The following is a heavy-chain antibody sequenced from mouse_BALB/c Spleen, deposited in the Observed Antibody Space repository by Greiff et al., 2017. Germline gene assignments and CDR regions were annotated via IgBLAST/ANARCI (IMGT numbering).Heavy chain of an antibody. D-gene: IGHD2-1*01. Sequence: DVHLVESGGDLVKPGGSLKLSCAASGFTFSSYGMSWVRQTPDKRLEWVATISSGGSYTYYPDSVKGRFTISRDNAKNTLYLQMSSLKSEDTAMYYCARPGGNPTWFAYWGQGTLVTVSA. CDR2: ISSGGSYT. CDR1: GFTFSSYG. V-gene: IGHV5-6*01. CDR3: ARPGGNPTWFAY. J-gene: IGHJ3*01.